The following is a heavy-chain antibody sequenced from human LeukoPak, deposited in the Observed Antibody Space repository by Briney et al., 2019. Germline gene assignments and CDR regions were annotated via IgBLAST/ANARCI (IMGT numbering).Heavy chain of an antibody. V-gene: IGHV5-10-1*01. CDR3: ARPPYKVAGSYVSADL. D-gene: IGHD6-19*01. CDR2: IDPSDSYT. Sequence: GESLKISCKGSGYSFTSYWISWVRQMPGKGLERMGRIDPSDSYTNYSPSFQGHVTISADKSISTAYLQWSSLKASDTAMYYCARPPYKVAGSYVSADLWGQGTLVTVSS. CDR1: GYSFTSYW. J-gene: IGHJ4*02.